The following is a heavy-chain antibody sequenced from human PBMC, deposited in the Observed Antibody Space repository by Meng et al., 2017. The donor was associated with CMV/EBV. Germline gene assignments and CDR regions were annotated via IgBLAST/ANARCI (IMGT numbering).Heavy chain of an antibody. J-gene: IGHJ4*02. V-gene: IGHV4-34*01. Sequence: SETLSLTCAVYGGSFSGYYWSWIRQPPGKGLEWIGEINHSGSTNYNPSLKSRVTISVDTYKNQFSLKLSSVTAADTAVYYCARGSLSVSAVDYWGQGTLVTVSS. CDR1: GGSFSGYY. D-gene: IGHD6-19*01. CDR2: INHSGST. CDR3: ARGSLSVSAVDY.